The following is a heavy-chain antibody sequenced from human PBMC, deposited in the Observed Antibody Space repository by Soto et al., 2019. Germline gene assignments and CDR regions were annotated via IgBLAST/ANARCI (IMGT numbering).Heavy chain of an antibody. V-gene: IGHV3-23*01. CDR3: AKDLGYDSNSFYSPFDY. D-gene: IGHD3-22*01. J-gene: IGHJ4*02. CDR1: GFSFGSYA. CDR2: IDSSAGNT. Sequence: PGGSLRLSCAASGFSFGSYAMSWVRQAPGKGLEWVSLIDSSAGNTYYAASVKGRFTISRDNSRNTLYLQMTSLRAEDTALYYCAKDLGYDSNSFYSPFDYWGQGALVTVSS.